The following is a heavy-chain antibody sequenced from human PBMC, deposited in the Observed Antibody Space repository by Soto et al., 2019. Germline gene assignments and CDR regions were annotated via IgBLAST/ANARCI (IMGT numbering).Heavy chain of an antibody. J-gene: IGHJ2*01. CDR3: AREPGEIHIAVAGYYWYFDL. CDR1: GGTFSSYT. CDR2: IIPILGIA. V-gene: IGHV1-69*04. D-gene: IGHD6-19*01. Sequence: GASVKVSCQASGGTFSSYTISWVRQAPGQGLEWMGRIIPILGIANYAQKFQGRVTITADKSTSTAYMELSSLRSEDTAVYYCAREPGEIHIAVAGYYWYFDLWGRGTLVTVSS.